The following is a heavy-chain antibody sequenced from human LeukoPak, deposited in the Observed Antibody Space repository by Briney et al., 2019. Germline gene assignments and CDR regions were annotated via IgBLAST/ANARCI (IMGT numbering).Heavy chain of an antibody. J-gene: IGHJ4*02. CDR3: ARGRGGYSYGTHDY. D-gene: IGHD5-18*01. CDR1: GFTFSSYG. Sequence: GGSLRLSCAASGFTFSSYGMHWVRQAPGKGLEWVAVIWYDGSNKYYADSVKGRFTISRDNSKNTLYLQMNSLRAEDTAVYYCARGRGGYSYGTHDYWGQGTLVTVSS. CDR2: IWYDGSNK. V-gene: IGHV3-33*01.